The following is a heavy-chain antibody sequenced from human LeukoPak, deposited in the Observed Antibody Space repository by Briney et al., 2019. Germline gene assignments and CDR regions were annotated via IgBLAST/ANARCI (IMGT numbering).Heavy chain of an antibody. CDR2: INPNSGGT. J-gene: IGHJ6*03. CDR1: GYTFTSYD. Sequence: ASVKVSCKASGYTFTSYDINWVRQAPGQGLEWMGWINPNSGGTNYAQKFQGRVTMTRDTSISTAYMELSRLRSDDTAVYYCARGGSILTGPYYYMDVWGKGTTVTVSS. V-gene: IGHV1-2*02. D-gene: IGHD3-9*01. CDR3: ARGGSILTGPYYYMDV.